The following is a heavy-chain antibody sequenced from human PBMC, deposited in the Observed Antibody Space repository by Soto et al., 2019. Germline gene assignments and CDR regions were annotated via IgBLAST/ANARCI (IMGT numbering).Heavy chain of an antibody. CDR3: TTAYYYGSGSYYKLDTYFDY. J-gene: IGHJ4*02. CDR1: GFTFSNAW. D-gene: IGHD3-10*01. Sequence: GGSLRLSCAASGFTFSNAWMNWVRQAPGKGLEWVGRIKSKTDGGTTDYAAPVKGRFTISRDDSKNTLYLQMNSLKTEDTAVYYCTTAYYYGSGSYYKLDTYFDYWGQGTLVTVSS. CDR2: IKSKTDGGTT. V-gene: IGHV3-15*07.